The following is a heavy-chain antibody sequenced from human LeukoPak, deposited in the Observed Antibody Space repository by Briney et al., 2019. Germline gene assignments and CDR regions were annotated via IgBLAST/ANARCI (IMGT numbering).Heavy chain of an antibody. Sequence: GGSLRLSCAASGFTFSSYGMHWVRQAPGKGLEWVSYISSSSSTIYYADSVKGRFTISRDNAKNSLYLQMNSLRAEDTAVYYCARGGRDANTVTTFWGQGTLVTVSS. CDR3: ARGGRDANTVTTF. V-gene: IGHV3-48*01. D-gene: IGHD4-17*01. CDR2: ISSSSSTI. CDR1: GFTFSSYG. J-gene: IGHJ4*02.